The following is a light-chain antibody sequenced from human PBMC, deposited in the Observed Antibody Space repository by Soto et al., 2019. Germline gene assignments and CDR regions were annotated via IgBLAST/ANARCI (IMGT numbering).Light chain of an antibody. CDR3: QQSYSTPPWT. V-gene: IGKV1-39*01. J-gene: IGKJ1*01. CDR1: QDIGSH. Sequence: IQMTQSPSSLSASVGDRITITCRASQDIGSHLGWYQQKPGKAPKLLIYAASSLQSGVPSRFSGSGSGTDFTLTISSLQPEDFATYYCQQSYSTPPWTFGQGTKVEIK. CDR2: AAS.